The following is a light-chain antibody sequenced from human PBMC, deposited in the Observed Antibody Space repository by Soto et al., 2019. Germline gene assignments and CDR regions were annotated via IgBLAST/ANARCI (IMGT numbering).Light chain of an antibody. V-gene: IGKV1-39*01. CDR1: QGISSY. J-gene: IGKJ1*01. CDR2: AAS. CDR3: QQSYSFPRT. Sequence: DIQLTQSPSSLSASVGDRVTITCRVSQGISSYLTWYQQTPGKPPTLLIYAASNLQRGVPSRFSGSGPETDFTLTIHSLQPEESATYYCQQSYSFPRTFGQGTKVDIK.